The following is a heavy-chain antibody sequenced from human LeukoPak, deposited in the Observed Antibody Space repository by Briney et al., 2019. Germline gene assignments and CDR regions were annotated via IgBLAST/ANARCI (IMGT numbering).Heavy chain of an antibody. CDR3: ARLGYSYGYYYYGMDV. Sequence: PGGFLRLSCAASGFSFSTFGMHWVRQAPGKGLEWVAGISYDGRNQYYIDSVKGRFTISRDNSKNTLYLQMNSLRAEDTAVYYCARLGYSYGYYYYGMDVWGQGTTVTVSS. J-gene: IGHJ6*02. CDR2: ISYDGRNQ. V-gene: IGHV3-30*03. CDR1: GFSFSTFG. D-gene: IGHD5-18*01.